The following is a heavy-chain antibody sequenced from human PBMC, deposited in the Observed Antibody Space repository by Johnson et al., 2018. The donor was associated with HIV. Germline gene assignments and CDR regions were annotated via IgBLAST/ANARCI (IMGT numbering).Heavy chain of an antibody. J-gene: IGHJ3*02. CDR2: IGTAGDT. V-gene: IGHV3-13*01. D-gene: IGHD6-13*01. CDR3: AKVRRGSSWYIAFDI. Sequence: EVQLVESGGGLVQPGGSLRLSCAASGFTFSSYDMHWVRQATGKGLEWVSAIGTAGDTYYPGSVKGRFTISRDSSKDTLYVQMNSLRGEDTAVYYCAKVRRGSSWYIAFDIWGQGTMVTVSS. CDR1: GFTFSSYD.